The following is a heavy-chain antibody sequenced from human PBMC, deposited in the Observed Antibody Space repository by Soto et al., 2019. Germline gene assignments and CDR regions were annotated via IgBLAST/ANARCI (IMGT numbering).Heavy chain of an antibody. CDR1: GYTFTSYG. CDR2: ISAYNGNT. V-gene: IGHV1-18*01. J-gene: IGHJ5*02. CDR3: AREEMVRVVITKGGRCFDP. D-gene: IGHD3-10*01. Sequence: QVQLVQSGAEVKKPGASVKVSCKASGYTFTSYGISWVRQAPGQGLEWMGWISAYNGNTNYAQKLQGRVTMTTDTSTSTAYMELRSLRSDDTAVYYCAREEMVRVVITKGGRCFDPWGQGTLVTVSS.